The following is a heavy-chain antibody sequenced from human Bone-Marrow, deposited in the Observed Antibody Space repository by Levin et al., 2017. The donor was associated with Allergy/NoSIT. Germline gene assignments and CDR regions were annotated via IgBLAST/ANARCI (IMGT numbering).Heavy chain of an antibody. CDR2: IYYSGST. D-gene: IGHD3-16*02. Sequence: SETLSLTCTVSGGSISSSSYYWGWIRQPPGKGLEWIGSIYYSGSTYYNPSLKSRVTISVDTSKNQFSLKLSSVTAADTAVYYCASRLGELSTLDYWGQGTLVTVSS. J-gene: IGHJ4*02. CDR3: ASRLGELSTLDY. V-gene: IGHV4-39*01. CDR1: GGSISSSSYY.